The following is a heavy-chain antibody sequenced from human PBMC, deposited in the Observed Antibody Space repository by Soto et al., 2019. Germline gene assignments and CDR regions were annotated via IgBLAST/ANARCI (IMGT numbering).Heavy chain of an antibody. D-gene: IGHD4-17*01. Sequence: QVQLQEAGPGLVKPSQTLSLTCTVSGASINSGGYYWNWIRQLPGKGLEWIGHIYFSGSTYYNPSLESRLNISLDTSQNQFSLKLSSVTAADTAVYYCACGDAWRILLAYWGQGILVTVSS. V-gene: IGHV4-31*03. J-gene: IGHJ4*02. CDR2: IYFSGST. CDR3: ACGDAWRILLAY. CDR1: GASINSGGYY.